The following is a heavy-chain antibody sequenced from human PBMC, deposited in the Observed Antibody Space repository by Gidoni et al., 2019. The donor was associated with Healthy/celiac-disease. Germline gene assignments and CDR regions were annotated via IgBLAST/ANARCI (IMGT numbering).Heavy chain of an antibody. J-gene: IGHJ6*03. V-gene: IGHV3-53*01. D-gene: IGHD2-8*01. CDR2: IYSGGST. CDR3: ARENAISHYYYMDV. Sequence: EVQLVESGGGLIQPGGSLRLSCAASGFTVSSNYMSWGRQAPGKGLEWVSVIYSGGSTYYADSVKGRFTISRDNSKNTLYLQMNSLRAEDTAVYYCARENAISHYYYMDVWGKGTTVTVSS. CDR1: GFTVSSNY.